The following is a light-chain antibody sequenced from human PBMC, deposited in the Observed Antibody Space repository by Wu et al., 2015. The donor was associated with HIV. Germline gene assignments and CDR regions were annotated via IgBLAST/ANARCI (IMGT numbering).Light chain of an antibody. J-gene: IGKJ4*01. CDR1: QGISSA. CDR2: DAS. CDR3: QQFNSYPFT. V-gene: IGKV1-13*02. Sequence: AIQLTQSPSSLSASVGDRVTIICRASQGISSALAWYQQKPGKAPKLLIYDASSLESGVSSRFSGSGSGTDFTLTISSLQPEDFATYHCQQFNSYPFTFGGGTKVEIK.